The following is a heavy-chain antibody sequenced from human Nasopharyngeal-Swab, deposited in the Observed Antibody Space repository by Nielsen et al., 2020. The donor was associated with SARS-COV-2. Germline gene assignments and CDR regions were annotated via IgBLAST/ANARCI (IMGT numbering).Heavy chain of an antibody. J-gene: IGHJ6*03. Sequence: SETLSLTCAVSGGSISSSNWWCWVRQPPGKGLEWIGEIYHSGSTNYNPSLKSRVTISVDKSKNQFSLKLSSVTAADTAVYYCARASAVAGTYYYMDVWGKGTTVTVSS. CDR1: GGSISSSNW. CDR2: IYHSGST. V-gene: IGHV4-4*02. D-gene: IGHD6-19*01. CDR3: ARASAVAGTYYYMDV.